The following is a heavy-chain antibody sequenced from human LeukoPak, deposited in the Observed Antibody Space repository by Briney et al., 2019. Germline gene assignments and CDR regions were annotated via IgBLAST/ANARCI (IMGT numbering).Heavy chain of an antibody. CDR1: GFTFSNYW. J-gene: IGHJ3*02. CDR3: ARDDTHYGSSGSFYDAFDI. D-gene: IGHD3-22*01. CDR2: IRRDGSEK. V-gene: IGHV3-7*01. Sequence: PGGSLRLSCAASGFTFSNYWMTWVRRAPGKGLEWVANIRRDGSEKHYVDSVVGRFTISRDNAKNSLYLQMNSLRAEDTAVYYCARDDTHYGSSGSFYDAFDIWGQGTMVTVSS.